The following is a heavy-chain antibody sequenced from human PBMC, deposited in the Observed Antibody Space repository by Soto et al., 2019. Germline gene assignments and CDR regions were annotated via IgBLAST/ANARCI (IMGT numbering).Heavy chain of an antibody. CDR1: GGSISSSNW. Sequence: QVQLQESGPGVVKPSGTLSLTCAVSGGSISSSNWWSWVRQPPGKGLEWIGEIYHSGSTYYNPSLKSRVTILLDKSNNQVSLKLSSVTAADTAVYYCTKRWDSGGSGGYDYKMDVWGQGTKVTVSS. CDR2: IYHSGST. CDR3: TKRWDSGGSGGYDYKMDV. J-gene: IGHJ6*02. V-gene: IGHV4-4*02. D-gene: IGHD2-15*01.